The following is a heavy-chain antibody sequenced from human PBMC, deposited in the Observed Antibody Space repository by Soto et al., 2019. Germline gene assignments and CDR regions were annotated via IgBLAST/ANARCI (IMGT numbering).Heavy chain of an antibody. CDR2: INHSGST. V-gene: IGHV4-34*01. CDR1: GGSFSGYY. J-gene: IGHJ4*02. CDR3: ARVKGIAVAGLGVNFDY. Sequence: SETLSLTCAVYGGSFSGYYWSWIRQPPGKGLEWIGEINHSGSTNYNPSLKSRVTISVDTSKNQFSLKLSSVTAADTAVYYCARVKGIAVAGLGVNFDYWGQGTLVTVSS. D-gene: IGHD6-19*01.